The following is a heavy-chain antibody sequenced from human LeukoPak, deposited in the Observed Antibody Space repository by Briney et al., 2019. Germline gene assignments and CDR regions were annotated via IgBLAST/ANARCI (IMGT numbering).Heavy chain of an antibody. CDR3: AKDIQCTY. CDR2: ISPTGGNT. Sequence: GGSLRLSCAASGFTFSSAAMTWVRQAPGKGLEWVSLISPTGGNTFYADSVKGRFTISRDNSKNTLYLEMNSLRAEDTAVYFCAKDIQCTYWGQGAPVTVSS. J-gene: IGHJ4*02. V-gene: IGHV3-23*01. D-gene: IGHD2-8*01. CDR1: GFTFSSAA.